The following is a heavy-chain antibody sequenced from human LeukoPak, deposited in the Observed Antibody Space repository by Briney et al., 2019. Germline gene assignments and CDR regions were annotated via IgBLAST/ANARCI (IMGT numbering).Heavy chain of an antibody. V-gene: IGHV1-2*02. CDR2: INPNSGGT. CDR3: ARGDDIVVVPAYYYMDV. D-gene: IGHD2-2*01. CDR1: GYTFTGYY. J-gene: IGHJ6*03. Sequence: GASVKVSCKASGYTFTGYYMHWVRQAPGQGLEWMGWINPNSGGTNYAQKFQGRVTMTRDTSISTAYMELSRLRSDDTAVYYCARGDDIVVVPAYYYMDVWGQGTLVTVSS.